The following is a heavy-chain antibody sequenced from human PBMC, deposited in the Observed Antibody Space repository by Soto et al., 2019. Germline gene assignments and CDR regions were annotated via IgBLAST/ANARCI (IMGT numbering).Heavy chain of an antibody. V-gene: IGHV1-24*01. CDR3: ATRDYGGNWGWYFDL. D-gene: IGHD4-17*01. CDR2: FDPEDGET. Sequence: GASVKVSFKVSGYTLTELSMHWLRQAPGKGLEWMGGFDPEDGETIYAQKFQGRVTMTEDTSTDTAYMELSSLRSEDTAVYYCATRDYGGNWGWYFDLWGRGTLVTVSS. J-gene: IGHJ2*01. CDR1: GYTLTELS.